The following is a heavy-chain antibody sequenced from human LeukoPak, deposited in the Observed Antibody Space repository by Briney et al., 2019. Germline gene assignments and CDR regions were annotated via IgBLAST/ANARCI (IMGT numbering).Heavy chain of an antibody. J-gene: IGHJ3*02. Sequence: ASVKVSCKASGGTFSSYAISWVRQAPGQGLEWMGGIIPIFGTANYAQKFQGRVTITADESTSTAYMELSSLRSEDTAVYYCARGLYYYDSSGYSDAFDIWGQGTMVTVSS. D-gene: IGHD3-22*01. CDR2: IIPIFGTA. CDR3: ARGLYYYDSSGYSDAFDI. V-gene: IGHV1-69*13. CDR1: GGTFSSYA.